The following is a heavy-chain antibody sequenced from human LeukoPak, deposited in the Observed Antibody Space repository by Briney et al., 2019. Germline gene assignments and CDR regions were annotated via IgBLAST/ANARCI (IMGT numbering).Heavy chain of an antibody. Sequence: GGSLRLSCAASGFTFSNYWMTWVRQAPGKGLEWVAHINQDGSEEHYMDSAKARFTISRDNAKDSLSLQMNSLRAEDTAVYYCVRDGGVSGYDLLDYWGQGTLVTVSS. V-gene: IGHV3-7*01. CDR1: GFTFSNYW. CDR2: INQDGSEE. CDR3: VRDGGVSGYDLLDY. J-gene: IGHJ4*02. D-gene: IGHD5-12*01.